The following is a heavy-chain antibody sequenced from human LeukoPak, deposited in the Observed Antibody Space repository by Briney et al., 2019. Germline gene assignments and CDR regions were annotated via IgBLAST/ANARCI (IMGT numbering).Heavy chain of an antibody. CDR2: ISGSGGST. J-gene: IGHJ4*02. CDR3: AKGEYCSSTSCYPYYFDY. CDR1: GFTFSSYA. D-gene: IGHD2-2*01. Sequence: PEGSLRLSCAASGFTFSSYAMSWVRQAPGKGLEWVSAISGSGGSTYYADSVKGRFTISRDNSKNTLYLQMNSLRAEDTAVYYCAKGEYCSSTSCYPYYFDYWGQGTLVTVSS. V-gene: IGHV3-23*01.